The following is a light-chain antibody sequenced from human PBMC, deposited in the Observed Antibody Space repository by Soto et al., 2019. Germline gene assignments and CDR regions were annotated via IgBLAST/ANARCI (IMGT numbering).Light chain of an antibody. CDR3: SSYTASSTLL. CDR1: SSNIGAGYD. Sequence: QSVLTQPPSVSGAPGQRVTISCTGSSSNIGAGYDVHWYQQRPGTAPKLLIFGNINRPSGVPDRFSGSKSGTSASLAITGLQAEDEGDYYCSSYTASSTLLFGTGTKLTVL. J-gene: IGLJ1*01. CDR2: GNI. V-gene: IGLV1-40*01.